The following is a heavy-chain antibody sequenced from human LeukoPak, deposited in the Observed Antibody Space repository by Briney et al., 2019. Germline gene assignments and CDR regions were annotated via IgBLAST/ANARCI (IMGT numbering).Heavy chain of an antibody. J-gene: IGHJ3*02. CDR1: GFTFSDYY. CDR2: ISSSSSTI. D-gene: IGHD1-26*01. V-gene: IGHV3-11*04. CDR3: ARMESGRELDAFDI. Sequence: GGSLRLSCGASGFTFSDYYMGWIRQASGKGLEWVSYISSSSSTIYYADSVKGRFTISRDNAKNSLYLQMNSLRDEDTAVYYCARMESGRELDAFDIWGQGTMVTVSS.